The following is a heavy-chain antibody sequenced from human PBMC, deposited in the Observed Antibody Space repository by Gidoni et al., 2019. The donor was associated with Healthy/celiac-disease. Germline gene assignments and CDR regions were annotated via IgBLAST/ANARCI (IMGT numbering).Heavy chain of an antibody. D-gene: IGHD5-18*01. CDR2: ISGSGGST. J-gene: IGHJ4*02. V-gene: IGHV3-23*01. CDR1: GVTFSSYA. Sequence: EVQLLESGGGLVQPGGSLSLSCAASGVTFSSYAMSGVRQAPGKGLEWVSAISGSGGSTYYADSVKGRFTISRANSKNTLYLQMNSLRAEDTAVYYCAKRAGYSYGYVLADYWGQGTLVTVSS. CDR3: AKRAGYSYGYVLADY.